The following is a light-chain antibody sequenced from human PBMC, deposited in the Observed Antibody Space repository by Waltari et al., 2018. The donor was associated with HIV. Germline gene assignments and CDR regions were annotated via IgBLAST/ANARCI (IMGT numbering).Light chain of an antibody. CDR2: DVT. Sequence: QSALTQSASVSGSPGPSITVSCTGTSSDVGGYNYVSWYQQYPGKAPQLMIFDVTERPSGVSHRFSGSKSHNMASLTISGLQADDEADYYCCSYSRTGTFIFGTGTRVTVL. V-gene: IGLV2-14*03. CDR1: SSDVGGYNY. CDR3: CSYSRTGTFI. J-gene: IGLJ1*01.